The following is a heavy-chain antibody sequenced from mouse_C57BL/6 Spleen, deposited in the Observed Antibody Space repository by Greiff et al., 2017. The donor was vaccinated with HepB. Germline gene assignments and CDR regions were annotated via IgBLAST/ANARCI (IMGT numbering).Heavy chain of an antibody. D-gene: IGHD1-1*01. J-gene: IGHJ3*01. Sequence: EVQRVESGAELVRPGASVKLSCTASGFNIKDDYMHWVKQRPEQGLEWIGWIDPENGDTEYASKFQGKATITADTSSNTAYLQLSSLTSEDTAVYYCTTAYYYGSSHPAYWGQGTLVTVSA. CDR3: TTAYYYGSSHPAY. V-gene: IGHV14-4*01. CDR1: GFNIKDDY. CDR2: IDPENGDT.